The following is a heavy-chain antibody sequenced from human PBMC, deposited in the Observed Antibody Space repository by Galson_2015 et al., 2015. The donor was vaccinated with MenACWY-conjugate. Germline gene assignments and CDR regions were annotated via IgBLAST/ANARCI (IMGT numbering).Heavy chain of an antibody. CDR3: AKRQRVSSNTVYTFDH. J-gene: IGHJ4*02. CDR2: ISNSGSST. V-gene: IGHV3-23*01. Sequence: SLRLSCAASGFTFTTYAMSWVRQAPGKGLEWVSAISNSGSSTYYADSVKGRFAISRDNSKNTRYLQMDSLRAEDTAVYYCAKRQRVSSNTVYTFDHWGQGTLVTVSS. D-gene: IGHD5/OR15-5a*01. CDR1: GFTFTTYA.